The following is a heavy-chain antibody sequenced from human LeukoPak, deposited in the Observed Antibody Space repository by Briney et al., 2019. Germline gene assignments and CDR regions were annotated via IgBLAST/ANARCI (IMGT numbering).Heavy chain of an antibody. CDR3: ARSPDYGDYFDY. CDR2: IYTSGST. J-gene: IGHJ4*02. V-gene: IGHV4-4*07. CDR1: GGSISSYY. D-gene: IGHD4-17*01. Sequence: SETLSLTCTVSGGSISSYYWSWIRQPAGKGLEWIGRIYTSGSTNYNPSLKSRVTISVDTSKNHFSLSLSSVTAADTAVYYCARSPDYGDYFDYWGQGTLVTVSS.